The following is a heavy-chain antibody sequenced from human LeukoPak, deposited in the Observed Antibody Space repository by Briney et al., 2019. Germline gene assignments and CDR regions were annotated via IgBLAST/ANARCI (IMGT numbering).Heavy chain of an antibody. CDR1: GFTFSSYA. V-gene: IGHV3-23*01. CDR2: ISGSGGST. J-gene: IGHJ4*02. Sequence: GGSLRLSCAASGFTFSSYAMSWVRQAPGKGLEWVSAISGSGGSTYYAYSVKGRFTISTDNSKNTLYLQMNSLRAEDTAVYYCAKDPVYCGGDCYSGYYFDYWGQGTLVTVSS. CDR3: AKDPVYCGGDCYSGYYFDY. D-gene: IGHD2-21*01.